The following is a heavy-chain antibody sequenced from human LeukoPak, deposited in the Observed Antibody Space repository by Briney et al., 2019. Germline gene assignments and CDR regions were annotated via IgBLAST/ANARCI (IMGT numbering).Heavy chain of an antibody. CDR1: GYTFTGYY. CDR3: ARCPTEGYDSSGYYLSYFDY. J-gene: IGHJ4*02. Sequence: ASVKVSCKASGYTFTGYYMHWVRQAPGQGLEWMGRINPNSGGTNYAQKFQGRFTMTRDTSISTAYMELSRLRSDDTAVYYCARCPTEGYDSSGYYLSYFDYWGQGTLVTVSS. D-gene: IGHD3-22*01. V-gene: IGHV1-2*06. CDR2: INPNSGGT.